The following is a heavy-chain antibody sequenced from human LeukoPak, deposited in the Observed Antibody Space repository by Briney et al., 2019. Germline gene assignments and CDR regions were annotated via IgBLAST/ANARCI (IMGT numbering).Heavy chain of an antibody. V-gene: IGHV4-38-2*02. Sequence: PSETLSLTCTVSGYSISSGYYWGWIRQPPGKGLEWIGEINHSGSTNYNPSLKSRVTISVDTSKNQFSLKLSSVTAADTAVYYCARKYSGYDYVSLEEDYYYYMDVWGKGTTVTVSS. CDR3: ARKYSGYDYVSLEEDYYYYMDV. D-gene: IGHD5-12*01. CDR2: INHSGST. J-gene: IGHJ6*03. CDR1: GYSISSGYY.